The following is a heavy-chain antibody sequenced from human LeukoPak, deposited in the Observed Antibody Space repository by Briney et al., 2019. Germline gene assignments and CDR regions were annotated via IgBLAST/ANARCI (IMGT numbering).Heavy chain of an antibody. V-gene: IGHV3-30-3*01. CDR1: GFTFSSYA. CDR3: ARSSYSSSSSV. J-gene: IGHJ3*01. Sequence: GGSLRLSCAASGFTFSSYAMHWVRQAPGKGLEWVAVISYDGSNKYYADSVKGRFTISRDNSKNTLYLQMNSLRAEDTAVYYCARSSYSSSSSVWGQGTMVTVSS. D-gene: IGHD6-6*01. CDR2: ISYDGSNK.